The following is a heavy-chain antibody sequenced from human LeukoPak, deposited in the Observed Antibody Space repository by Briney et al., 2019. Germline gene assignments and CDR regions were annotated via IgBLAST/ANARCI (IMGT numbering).Heavy chain of an antibody. D-gene: IGHD6-19*01. V-gene: IGHV5-51*01. Sequence: GESLKISCKGSGYSFTSYWIGWVRQMPGKGLEWMGIIYPGDSDTRYSPSFQGRVTISADKSISTAYLQWSSLKASDTAMYYCARLKVAVAEGDWFDPWGQGTLVTVSS. J-gene: IGHJ5*02. CDR3: ARLKVAVAEGDWFDP. CDR2: IYPGDSDT. CDR1: GYSFTSYW.